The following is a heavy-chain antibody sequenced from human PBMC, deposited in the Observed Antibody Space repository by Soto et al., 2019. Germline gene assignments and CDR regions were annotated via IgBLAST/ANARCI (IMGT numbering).Heavy chain of an antibody. J-gene: IGHJ3*02. CDR3: ARVGYYDSSGYQVAFDI. CDR2: IYYSGST. D-gene: IGHD3-22*01. V-gene: IGHV4-31*03. Sequence: PSXTLSLTCTVSGGSMSSGGYYWSWIRQQPGKVLEWIGYIYYSGSTYYNPSLKSRVTISVDTSKNQFSLKLSSVTAAYTAVYYCARVGYYDSSGYQVAFDIWGQGTMVTVSS. CDR1: GGSMSSGGYY.